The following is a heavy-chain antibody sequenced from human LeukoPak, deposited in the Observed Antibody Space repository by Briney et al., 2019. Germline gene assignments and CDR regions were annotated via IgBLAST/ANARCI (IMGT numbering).Heavy chain of an antibody. J-gene: IGHJ4*02. Sequence: ASVKVSCKASGYPXTGYYLHWVRQAPGQGLEWMGWSNTNSGFTNHAQKFQGRVTMTRDTSISTAYMELSRLRSDDTAVYYCARLADCSSSSCRSFDYWGQGTLVTVSS. D-gene: IGHD2-2*01. CDR3: ARLADCSSSSCRSFDY. V-gene: IGHV1-2*02. CDR2: SNTNSGFT. CDR1: GYPXTGYY.